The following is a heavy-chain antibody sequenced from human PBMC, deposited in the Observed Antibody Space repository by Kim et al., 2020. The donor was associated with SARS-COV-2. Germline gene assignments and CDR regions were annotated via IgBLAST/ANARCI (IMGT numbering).Heavy chain of an antibody. Sequence: RFTISRDNSKNTLYLQMNSQRAEDTAVYYCARAPSIAAAGKGYYYYGMDVWGQGTTVTVSS. D-gene: IGHD6-13*01. V-gene: IGHV3-66*01. J-gene: IGHJ6*02. CDR3: ARAPSIAAAGKGYYYYGMDV.